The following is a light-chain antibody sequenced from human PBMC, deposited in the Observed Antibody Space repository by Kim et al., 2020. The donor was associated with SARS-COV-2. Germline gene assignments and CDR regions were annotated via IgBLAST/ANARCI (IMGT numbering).Light chain of an antibody. CDR2: DAS. CDR3: QHYDNRELS. J-gene: IGKJ4*01. CDR1: QDIRNY. Sequence: DIQLTQSPSSLSASVGDRVTITCHASQDIRNYLNWYHQKPGKAPKLLICDASNLEAGVPSRFSGSGFGTDFTFTITSLQPEDIATYYCQHYDNRELSFGGGTKVDIK. V-gene: IGKV1-33*01.